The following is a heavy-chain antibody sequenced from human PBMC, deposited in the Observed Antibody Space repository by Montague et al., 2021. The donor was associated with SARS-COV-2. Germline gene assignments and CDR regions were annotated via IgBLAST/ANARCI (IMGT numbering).Heavy chain of an antibody. Sequence: NTNYNPSLKSRLTMSVDTSKNQFSLKLSSVTARDTAVYYCARIVYCGGVVCRGFKPWGQGSLVTV. D-gene: IGHD2-21*01. CDR3: ARIVYCGGVVCRGFKP. V-gene: IGHV4-4*07. CDR2: NT. J-gene: IGHJ5*02.